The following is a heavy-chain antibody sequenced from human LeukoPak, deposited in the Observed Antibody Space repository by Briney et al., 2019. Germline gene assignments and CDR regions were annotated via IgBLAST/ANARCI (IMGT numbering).Heavy chain of an antibody. CDR1: GYTFTSYG. J-gene: IGHJ4*02. CDR2: ISAYNGNT. CDR3: ARPNTIFGVVLSAYFDY. D-gene: IGHD3-3*01. Sequence: ASVKVSCKASGYTFTSYGISWVRQAPGQGLEWMGWISAYNGNTNYAQKLQGRVTMTTDTSTSTAYMELRSLRSDDTAVYYCARPNTIFGVVLSAYFDYWGQGTLVTVSS. V-gene: IGHV1-18*01.